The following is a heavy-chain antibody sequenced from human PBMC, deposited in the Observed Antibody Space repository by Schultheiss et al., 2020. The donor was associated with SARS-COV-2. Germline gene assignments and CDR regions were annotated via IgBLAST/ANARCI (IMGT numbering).Heavy chain of an antibody. Sequence: ASVKVSCKASGGTFSSYAISWVRQAPGQGLEWMGWINPNSGGTNYAQKFQGRVTMTRDTSISTAYMELSRLRSDDTAVYYCARAQVARGWLQLGPSDYWGQGTLVTVSS. V-gene: IGHV1-2*02. CDR1: GGTFSSYA. J-gene: IGHJ4*02. CDR3: ARAQVARGWLQLGPSDY. CDR2: INPNSGGT. D-gene: IGHD5-24*01.